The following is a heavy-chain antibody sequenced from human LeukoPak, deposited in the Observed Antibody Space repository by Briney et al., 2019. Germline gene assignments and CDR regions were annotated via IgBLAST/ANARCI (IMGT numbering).Heavy chain of an antibody. D-gene: IGHD1-26*01. V-gene: IGHV1-8*03. Sequence: ASLKASWKASGYTFTIYEIKWIRQATGHRLEMLAWMSPNSGNTGYAQKFQGRVTITRNTSISTAYMELSSLRSEDTPVYYCARSIVGVRKRNDYWGQGTLVTVSS. CDR3: ARSIVGVRKRNDY. J-gene: IGHJ4*02. CDR1: GYTFTIYE. CDR2: MSPNSGNT.